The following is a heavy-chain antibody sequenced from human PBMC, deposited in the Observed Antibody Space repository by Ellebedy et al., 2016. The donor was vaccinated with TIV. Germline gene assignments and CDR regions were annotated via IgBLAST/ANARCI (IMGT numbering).Heavy chain of an antibody. CDR1: DFTVSNNY. Sequence: GESLKISCAASDFTVSNNYMSWVRQAPGKGLEWVSLIYSGDSTYYADSVKGRFTISRDNSKNTLYLQMNSLRAEDTAVYYCARDLVDTSMVRGHYYYYYYGMDVWGQGTTVTVSS. CDR3: ARDLVDTSMVRGHYYYYYYGMDV. J-gene: IGHJ6*02. D-gene: IGHD5-18*01. CDR2: IYSGDST. V-gene: IGHV3-66*01.